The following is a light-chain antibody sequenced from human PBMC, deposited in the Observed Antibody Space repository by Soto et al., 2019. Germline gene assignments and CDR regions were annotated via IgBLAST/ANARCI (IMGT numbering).Light chain of an antibody. V-gene: IGKV3-15*01. J-gene: IGKJ1*01. CDR1: QSVRSD. Sequence: VMTQSPATVSVSPGETVTLSCRASQSVRSDVAWDHQRPGQAPRLLIFGASSRVADVPARFSGSGSGPDFTHTISRLQSEDFTVYHCQQYKTWHPWTFGQGTKVE. CDR2: GAS. CDR3: QQYKTWHPWT.